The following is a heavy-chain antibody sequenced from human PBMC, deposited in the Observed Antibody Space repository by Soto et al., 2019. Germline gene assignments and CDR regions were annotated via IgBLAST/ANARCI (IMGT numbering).Heavy chain of an antibody. CDR2: INHSGST. CDR1: GGSISSSSYY. Sequence: SETLSLTCTVSGGSISSSSYYWSWIRQPPGKGLEWIGEINHSGSTNYNPSLKSRVTISVDTSKNQFSLKLSSVTAADTAVYYCARFRVRYSGYDFPARGMDVWGQGTTVTVSS. D-gene: IGHD5-12*01. V-gene: IGHV4-39*07. CDR3: ARFRVRYSGYDFPARGMDV. J-gene: IGHJ6*02.